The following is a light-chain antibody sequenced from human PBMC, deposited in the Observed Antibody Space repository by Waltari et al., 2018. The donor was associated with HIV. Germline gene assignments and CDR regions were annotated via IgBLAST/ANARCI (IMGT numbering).Light chain of an antibody. Sequence: QSVLTPPPSASGTPGQRFTIFCSGSTSSIGSNTVNCYRQLPGTAPKLLSYSDHQRPSGVPNRFSGSKSDTSASLAISGLQSEDEADYYCAAWDDNLNGPLFGGGTKLTVL. CDR3: AAWDDNLNGPL. CDR2: SDH. V-gene: IGLV1-44*01. CDR1: TSSIGSNT. J-gene: IGLJ2*01.